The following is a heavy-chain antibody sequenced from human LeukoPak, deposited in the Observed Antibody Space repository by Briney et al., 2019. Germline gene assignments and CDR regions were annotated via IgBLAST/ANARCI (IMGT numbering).Heavy chain of an antibody. CDR3: ARAGTYDSSGFDAPDI. CDR1: GFTFSSYA. D-gene: IGHD3-22*01. J-gene: IGHJ3*02. CDR2: ISGSGGST. Sequence: PGGSLRLSCAASGFTFSSYAMSWVRQAPGKGLEWVSAISGSGGSTYYADSVKGRFTISRDNSKNTLYLQMNSLRAEDTAVYYCARAGTYDSSGFDAPDIWGQGTMVTVSS. V-gene: IGHV3-23*01.